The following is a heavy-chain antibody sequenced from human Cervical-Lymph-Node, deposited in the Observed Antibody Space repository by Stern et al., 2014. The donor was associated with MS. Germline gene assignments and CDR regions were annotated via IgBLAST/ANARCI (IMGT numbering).Heavy chain of an antibody. V-gene: IGHV3-33*01. J-gene: IGHJ6*02. D-gene: IGHD2-15*01. CDR3: ARDWGCSGGSCYPDYYYYYGMDV. CDR1: GFTFSSYG. Sequence: VQLEESGGGVVQPGRSLRISCAASGFTFSSYGMRWVRQAPGKGLEWEGVIWDVGSNKYCADSVKGRFTISRYNSKNTLYLQMNSLRAEDTAVYYCARDWGCSGGSCYPDYYYYYGMDVWGQGTTVTVSS. CDR2: IWDVGSNK.